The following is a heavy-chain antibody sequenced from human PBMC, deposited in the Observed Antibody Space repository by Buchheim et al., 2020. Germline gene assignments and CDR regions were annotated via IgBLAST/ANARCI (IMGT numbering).Heavy chain of an antibody. J-gene: IGHJ4*02. Sequence: EVQLVESGGGLVQPGESLRLSCAASGFTFSNHWMTWARQAPGKGLEWVAKIKQDESVKVYVDSVKGRFTVSRDNAKNSMYLQMNSLRAEDTAVYYCARYRDNSGPIDYWGLGTL. V-gene: IGHV3-7*01. CDR2: IKQDESVK. CDR3: ARYRDNSGPIDY. CDR1: GFTFSNHW. D-gene: IGHD3-22*01.